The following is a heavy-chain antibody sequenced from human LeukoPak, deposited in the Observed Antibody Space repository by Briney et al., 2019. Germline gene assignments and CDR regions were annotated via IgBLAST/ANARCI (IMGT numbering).Heavy chain of an antibody. CDR2: IYHSGST. CDR3: AREIARGSGYFDY. V-gene: IGHV4-59*12. CDR1: GGSISSYY. J-gene: IGHJ4*02. Sequence: SETLSLTCTVSGGSISSYYWSWLRQPPGKGLEWIGNIYHSGSTYYNPSLKSRVTISVDTSKNQFSLKLSSVTAADTAVYYCAREIARGSGYFDYWGQGTLVTVSS. D-gene: IGHD3-10*01.